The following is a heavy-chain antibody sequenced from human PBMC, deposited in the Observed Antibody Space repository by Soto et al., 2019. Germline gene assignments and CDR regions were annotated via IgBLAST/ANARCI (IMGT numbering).Heavy chain of an antibody. Sequence: PGGSLRLSCAASGFTFSSYAMSWVRQSPGKGLEWVSAIPGSGTSTYYAGSVKGRFTISRDNSKNTLYLQMNSLRVEDTAVYYCAKIGSSSSVALPLVLRDYWGQGALGTVSA. CDR1: GFTFSSYA. CDR2: IPGSGTST. V-gene: IGHV3-23*01. J-gene: IGHJ4*02. D-gene: IGHD6-6*01. CDR3: AKIGSSSSVALPLVLRDY.